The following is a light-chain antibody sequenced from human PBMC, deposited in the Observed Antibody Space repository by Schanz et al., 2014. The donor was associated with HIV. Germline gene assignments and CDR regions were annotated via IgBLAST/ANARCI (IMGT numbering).Light chain of an antibody. CDR1: SSDVGGYNY. CDR3: SSYAGRNNVV. V-gene: IGLV2-11*01. Sequence: QSALTQPRSVSGSPGQSVTISCTGTSSDVGGYNYVSWYQQHPGKAPKLMIYDVSKRPSGVPDRFSGSKSGNTASLTISGLQAEDEADYYCSSYAGRNNVVFGGGTKLTVL. CDR2: DVS. J-gene: IGLJ2*01.